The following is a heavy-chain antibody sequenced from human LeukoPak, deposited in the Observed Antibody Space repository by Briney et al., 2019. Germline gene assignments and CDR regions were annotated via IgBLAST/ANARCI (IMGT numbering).Heavy chain of an antibody. CDR2: IIPIFGTA. J-gene: IGHJ3*02. CDR1: GGTFSSYA. V-gene: IGHV1-69*13. Sequence: SVKVSCKASGGTFSSYAISWVRQAPGQGLEWMGGIIPIFGTANYAQKFKGRVTITADESTSTAYMELSSLRSEDTAVYYCPRTASGSYSAFDIWGQGTMVTVSS. CDR3: PRTASGSYSAFDI. D-gene: IGHD1-26*01.